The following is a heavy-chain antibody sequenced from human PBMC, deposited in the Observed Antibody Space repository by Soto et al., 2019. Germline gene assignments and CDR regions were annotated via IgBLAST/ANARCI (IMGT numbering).Heavy chain of an antibody. CDR3: ARGPHIVVVTVDVYDI. D-gene: IGHD2-21*02. V-gene: IGHV1-18*01. CDR2: ISAYNGNT. Sequence: QVQLVQSGAEVKKPGASVKVSCKASGYTFTSYGISWVRQAPGQGLEWMGWISAYNGNTSYAQKLQGRVTMTTDTSTRTAYKELRSLRSEDTAVYYWARGPHIVVVTVDVYDIWGQGRMVTVSS. CDR1: GYTFTSYG. J-gene: IGHJ3*02.